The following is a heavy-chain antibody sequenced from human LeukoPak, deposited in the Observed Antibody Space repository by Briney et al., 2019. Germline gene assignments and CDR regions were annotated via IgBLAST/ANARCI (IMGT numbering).Heavy chain of an antibody. CDR1: GYTFITYG. CDR2: ISAYNSYT. J-gene: IGHJ4*02. V-gene: IGHV1-18*01. Sequence: GASVKVSCKASGYTFITYGINWVRQAPGQGLEWMGWISAYNSYTRYVEKFQGRVTMTIDTSTNTADMELRSLRSDDTAVYYCATTRGSHVLTPYFDYWGQGTLVTVSS. D-gene: IGHD3-16*01. CDR3: ATTRGSHVLTPYFDY.